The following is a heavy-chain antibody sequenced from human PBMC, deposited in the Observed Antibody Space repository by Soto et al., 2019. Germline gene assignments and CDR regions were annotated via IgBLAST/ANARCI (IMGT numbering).Heavy chain of an antibody. J-gene: IGHJ4*02. D-gene: IGHD3-10*01. CDR1: GGSVSSYW. CDR3: ARGPGASDYYFDY. V-gene: IGHV4-59*02. CDR2: IYYTGST. Sequence: SETLSLTCSVSGGSVSSYWWSWIRQRPGKGLEWIGYIYYTGSTNYSPSLKGRVTISLDASKSQFSLKLTSVTAADTAVYYCARGPGASDYYFDYWGPGTLVTVSS.